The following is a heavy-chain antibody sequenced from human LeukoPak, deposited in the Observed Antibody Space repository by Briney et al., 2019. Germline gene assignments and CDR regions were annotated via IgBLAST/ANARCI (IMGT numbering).Heavy chain of an antibody. CDR1: GYTFTGYC. D-gene: IGHD6-19*01. V-gene: IGHV1-2*04. CDR3: ARGAPSIAVAGTIWFDP. Sequence: ASVKVSCKASGYTFTGYCMHWVRQAPGQGLEWMGWINPNSGGTNYAQKFQGWVTMTRDTSISTAYMELSRLRSDDTAVYYCARGAPSIAVAGTIWFDPWGQGTLVTVSS. CDR2: INPNSGGT. J-gene: IGHJ5*02.